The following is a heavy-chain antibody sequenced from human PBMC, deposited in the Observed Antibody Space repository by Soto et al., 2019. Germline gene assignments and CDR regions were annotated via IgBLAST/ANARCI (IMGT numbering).Heavy chain of an antibody. CDR1: GFTFSSYA. CDR3: AKRPSDYYYDSSGSGY. CDR2: ISGSGTST. J-gene: IGHJ4*02. D-gene: IGHD3-22*01. Sequence: PGGSLRLSCAASGFTFSSYALSWVRQAPGKGLEWVSAISGSGTSTYYADAVKGRFTITRDNSKNTLYLQMNSRRAEDTALYYCAKRPSDYYYDSSGSGYWGQGTLVTVSS. V-gene: IGHV3-23*01.